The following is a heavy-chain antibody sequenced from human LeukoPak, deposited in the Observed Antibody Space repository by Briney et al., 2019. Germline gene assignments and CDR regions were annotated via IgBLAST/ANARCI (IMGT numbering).Heavy chain of an antibody. V-gene: IGHV3-74*01. Sequence: GGSLRLSCAASGFTFSSYEMNWVRQAPGKGLVWVSRINSDGSSTSYADSVKGRFTISRDNAKNTLYLQMNSLRAEDTAVYYCASCGTNYYYYMDVWGKGTTVTVSS. CDR1: GFTFSSYE. D-gene: IGHD2-2*01. CDR2: INSDGSST. CDR3: ASCGTNYYYYMDV. J-gene: IGHJ6*03.